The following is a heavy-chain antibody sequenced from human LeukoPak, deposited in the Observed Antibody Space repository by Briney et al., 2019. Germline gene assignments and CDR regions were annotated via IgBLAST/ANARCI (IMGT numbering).Heavy chain of an antibody. Sequence: KPSETLSLTCAVYGGSFSGYYWSWIRQPPGKGLEWIGEINHSGSTNYNPSLKSRVTISVDTSKNQFSLKLSSVTAADTAVYYCARGRGYYYDSSGYHYWGREPWSPSPQ. CDR2: INHSGST. J-gene: IGHJ4*02. V-gene: IGHV4-34*01. D-gene: IGHD3-22*01. CDR3: ARGRGYYYDSSGYHY. CDR1: GGSFSGYY.